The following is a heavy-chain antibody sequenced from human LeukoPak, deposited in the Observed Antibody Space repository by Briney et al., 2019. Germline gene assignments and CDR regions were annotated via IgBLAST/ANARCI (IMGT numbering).Heavy chain of an antibody. CDR2: INHSGST. Sequence: PSETLSLTCAVYGGSFSGYYWSWIRQPPGKGLEWIGEINHSGSTNYNPSLKSRVTISVDTSKNQFSLKLSSVTAADTAVYYCARAEDYDILTGPAPLDYWGQGTLVTVSS. J-gene: IGHJ4*02. D-gene: IGHD3-9*01. CDR1: GGSFSGYY. V-gene: IGHV4-34*01. CDR3: ARAEDYDILTGPAPLDY.